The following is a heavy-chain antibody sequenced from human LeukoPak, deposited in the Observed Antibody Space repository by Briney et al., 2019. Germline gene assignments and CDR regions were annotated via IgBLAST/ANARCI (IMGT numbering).Heavy chain of an antibody. CDR2: IFYSGST. Sequence: SETLSLTCTVSAGSISSGSYYWGWIRQPPGKGLEWIGSIFYSGSTYYNPSLVSRVTISVDTSKNHFSLMLISVTASDTAVYYCARHSYDFWSGNDYNYFDYWGQGTLVTVSS. D-gene: IGHD3-3*01. V-gene: IGHV4-39*01. J-gene: IGHJ4*02. CDR1: AGSISSGSYY. CDR3: ARHSYDFWSGNDYNYFDY.